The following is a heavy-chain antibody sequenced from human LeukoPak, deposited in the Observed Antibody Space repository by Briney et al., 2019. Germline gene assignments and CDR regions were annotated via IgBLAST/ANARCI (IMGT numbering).Heavy chain of an antibody. V-gene: IGHV3-23*01. D-gene: IGHD2/OR15-2a*01. Sequence: GGSLRLSCAASGFTFSSYAMSWVRQAPGKGLEWASAISGSGGSTYYADSVKGRFTISRDNSKNTLYLQMNSLRAEDTAVYYCAKDYRPTSMAHHLDYWGQGTLVTVSS. J-gene: IGHJ4*02. CDR1: GFTFSSYA. CDR3: AKDYRPTSMAHHLDY. CDR2: ISGSGGST.